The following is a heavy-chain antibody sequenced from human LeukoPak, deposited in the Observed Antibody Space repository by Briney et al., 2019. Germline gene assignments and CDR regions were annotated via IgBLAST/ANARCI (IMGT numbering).Heavy chain of an antibody. CDR3: ASMGLEVVTATQTWKGAFDI. CDR1: GFTFSTYW. J-gene: IGHJ3*02. Sequence: PGGSLRHTCAASGFTFSTYWMHWVRQAPGKGLVWVSRINRDESSTSYADSVKGRFTISRDNAKNTLYLQMNSLRAEDTAVYYCASMGLEVVTATQTWKGAFDIWGQGTMVTVSS. CDR2: INRDESST. V-gene: IGHV3-74*01. D-gene: IGHD2-21*02.